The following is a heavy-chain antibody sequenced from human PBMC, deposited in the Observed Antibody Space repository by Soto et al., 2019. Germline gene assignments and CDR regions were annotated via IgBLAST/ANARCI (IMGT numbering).Heavy chain of an antibody. CDR2: IIPIFGIR. CDR1: GGTFNTYA. J-gene: IGHJ4*02. V-gene: IGHV1-69*01. Sequence: QMQLVQSGAEVKERGSSVKISCKTSGGTFNTYAPTWVRQAPGQGLEWIGGIIPIFGIRNVAQRFQGRVTINADESLTTAYMEMTSLRSDDTAVYYCAKGAGDHWGQGTLVTVSS. D-gene: IGHD3-10*01. CDR3: AKGAGDH.